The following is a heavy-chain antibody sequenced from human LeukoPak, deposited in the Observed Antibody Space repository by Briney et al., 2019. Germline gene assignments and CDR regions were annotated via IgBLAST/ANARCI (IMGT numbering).Heavy chain of an antibody. J-gene: IGHJ6*02. V-gene: IGHV4-34*01. D-gene: IGHD4-17*01. Sequence: SDTLSLTCTVSGGSISSYYWSWIRQPPGKGLEWIGEINHSGSTNYNPSLKSRVTISVDTSKNQFSLKLSSVTAADTAVYYCARGRVGLYGDYYYGMDVWGQGTTVTVSS. CDR1: GGSISSYY. CDR2: INHSGST. CDR3: ARGRVGLYGDYYYGMDV.